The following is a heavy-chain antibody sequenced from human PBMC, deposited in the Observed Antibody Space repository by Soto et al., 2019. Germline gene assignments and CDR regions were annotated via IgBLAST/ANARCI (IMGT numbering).Heavy chain of an antibody. V-gene: IGHV4-34*01. CDR2: VNHSGTT. Sequence: QVQLQQWGAGLLKPSETLSLTCAVYGGSFSGYYWTWIRQSPEKGLEWIGEVNHSGTTYYNPSLKHRVTISVHTPKTQFSLKMSSVTAADTAGYYCARGIGYCSSINCYSSRRLRFDSWGQGTLVTVSS. CDR3: ARGIGYCSSINCYSSRRLRFDS. D-gene: IGHD2-2*01. J-gene: IGHJ4*02. CDR1: GGSFSGYY.